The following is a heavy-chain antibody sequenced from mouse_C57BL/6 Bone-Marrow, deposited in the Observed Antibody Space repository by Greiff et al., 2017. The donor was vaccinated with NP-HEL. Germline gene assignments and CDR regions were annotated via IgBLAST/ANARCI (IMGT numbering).Heavy chain of an antibody. CDR3: ARTSFYYYFDFDV. Sequence: EVQVVESGGGLVKPGGSLKLSCAASGYTFSDYGMHWVRQAPEQGLEWVAYISSGSSTIYYADTVKGRFTFSRDNAKNTLYMQMTSLRSEDTAMDYCARTSFYYYFDFDVWGTGTTVTVSS. D-gene: IGHD1-1*01. CDR2: ISSGSSTI. J-gene: IGHJ1*03. V-gene: IGHV5-17*01. CDR1: GYTFSDYG.